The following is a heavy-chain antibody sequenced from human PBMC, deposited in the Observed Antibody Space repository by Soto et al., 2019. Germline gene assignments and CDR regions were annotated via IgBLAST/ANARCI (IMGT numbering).Heavy chain of an antibody. V-gene: IGHV3-15*01. CDR1: GFTFSNVW. D-gene: IGHD2-15*01. CDR3: TAGYCSGGSCYSVVY. J-gene: IGHJ4*02. CDR2: IKRRADGGTT. Sequence: EVQLVESGGGLVKPGGSLSLSCAASGFTFSNVWMSWVRQAPGKGLEWVGRIKRRADGGTTDYATPVRDRFTVSRDDSKHTLYLQIDSLKTADTSIYYCTAGYCSGGSCYSVVYWGQGTRVTVSS.